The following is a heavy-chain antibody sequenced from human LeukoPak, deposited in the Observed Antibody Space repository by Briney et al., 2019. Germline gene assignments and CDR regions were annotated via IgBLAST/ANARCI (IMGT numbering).Heavy chain of an antibody. CDR2: IYTSGST. CDR3: ARGKVLGGLNWFDP. D-gene: IGHD3-16*01. Sequence: SETLSLTCIVSGGSISSYYWSWIRQPPGKGLEWIGYIYTSGSTNYNPSLKSRVTISVDTSKNQFSLKLSSVTAADTAVYYCARGKVLGGLNWFDPWGQGTLVTVSS. J-gene: IGHJ5*02. V-gene: IGHV4-4*09. CDR1: GGSISSYY.